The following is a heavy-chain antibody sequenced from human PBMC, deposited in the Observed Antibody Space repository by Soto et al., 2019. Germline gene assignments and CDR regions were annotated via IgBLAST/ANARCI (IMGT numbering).Heavy chain of an antibody. D-gene: IGHD6-13*01. V-gene: IGHV3-74*01. CDR2: INSDGSST. CDR3: ESRGAAACFDY. J-gene: IGHJ4*02. Sequence: PGGSLTLLWAASGITFCSHWMHWVRQAPGKGLVWVSRINSDGSSTTYADSVKGRFTIPRDNAKNTLYLQMNSLRAEDTAVYYCESRGAAACFDYWGQGTVVTVSS. CDR1: GITFCSHW.